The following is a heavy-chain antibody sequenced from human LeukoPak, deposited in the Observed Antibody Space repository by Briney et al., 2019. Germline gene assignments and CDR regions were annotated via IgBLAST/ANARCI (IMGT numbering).Heavy chain of an antibody. D-gene: IGHD2/OR15-2a*01. V-gene: IGHV3-64*02. J-gene: IGHJ4*02. CDR3: ARGGGKNTTLVWAFDY. CDR1: GFTFSNCA. CDR2: ISTNGGST. Sequence: GGSLRLSCAASGFTFSNCALHWVRQAPGKGLEYVSGISTNGGSTYYADSMKGRFTISRDNSKNTLFLQMGSLRAEDMAVYYCARGGGKNTTLVWAFDYWGQGTLVTVSS.